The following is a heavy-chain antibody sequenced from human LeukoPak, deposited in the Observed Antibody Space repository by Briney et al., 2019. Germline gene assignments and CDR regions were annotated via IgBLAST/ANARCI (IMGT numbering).Heavy chain of an antibody. J-gene: IGHJ4*02. V-gene: IGHV3-33*01. CDR1: GFTFSTYG. CDR2: IWYDGTNK. Sequence: GGSLRLSCAASGFTFSTYGMHWVRQAPGKGLEWLALIWYDGTNKYYTDSVKGRFTVSRDNSKNTLFLQMNSLRAEDTAVYYCSTHEPNPTMAAPFNYLGQGTQVTVSS. D-gene: IGHD3-10*01. CDR3: STHEPNPTMAAPFNY.